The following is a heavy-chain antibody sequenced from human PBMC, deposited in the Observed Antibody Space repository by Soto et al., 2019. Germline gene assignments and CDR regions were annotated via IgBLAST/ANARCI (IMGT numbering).Heavy chain of an antibody. D-gene: IGHD2-8*01. CDR3: ARDGHNDIDGGMDV. CDR1: GGSISSGGYY. CDR2: IYYSGST. Sequence: QVQLQESGPGLVKPSQTLSLTCTVSGGSISSGGYYWSWIRQHPGKGLEWIGYIYYSGSTYYNPSLKSRVTVSVDTSKNQFSLKLSSVTAADTAVYYCARDGHNDIDGGMDVWGQGTTVTVSS. J-gene: IGHJ6*02. V-gene: IGHV4-31*03.